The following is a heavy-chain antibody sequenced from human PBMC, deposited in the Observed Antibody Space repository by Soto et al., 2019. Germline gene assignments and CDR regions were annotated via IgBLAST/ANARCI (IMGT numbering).Heavy chain of an antibody. CDR1: GFTFSNFA. V-gene: IGHV3-23*01. D-gene: IGHD2-15*01. CDR3: AKGTLGHCSGSTCYPLDY. J-gene: IGHJ4*02. CDR2: ITGNGAAT. Sequence: GGSLRLSCAASGFTFSNFAMAWVRQAPGKGLECLSVITGNGAATAYADSVKGRFTISRDNSENTLFLQMNSLRAEDTAVYYCAKGTLGHCSGSTCYPLDYWGQGT.